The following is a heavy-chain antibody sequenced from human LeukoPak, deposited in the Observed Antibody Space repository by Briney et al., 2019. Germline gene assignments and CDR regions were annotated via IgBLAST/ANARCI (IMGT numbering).Heavy chain of an antibody. J-gene: IGHJ5*02. Sequence: PSETLSLTCTVSGGSISSSSYYWGWIRQPPGKGLEWIGSIYYSGSTYYNPSLKSRVTISVDTSKNQFSLKLSSVTAADTVMYYCARQPRLLRFLEWLLYSWFDPWGQGILVTVSS. D-gene: IGHD3-3*01. CDR1: GGSISSSSYY. V-gene: IGHV4-39*01. CDR2: IYYSGST. CDR3: ARQPRLLRFLEWLLYSWFDP.